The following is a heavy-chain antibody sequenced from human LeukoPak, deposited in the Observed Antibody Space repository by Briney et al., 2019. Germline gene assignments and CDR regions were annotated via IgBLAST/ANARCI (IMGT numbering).Heavy chain of an antibody. CDR2: IYSGGST. CDR1: GFTVSSNY. J-gene: IGHJ4*02. V-gene: IGHV3-53*01. Sequence: PGGSLRLACAASGFTVSSNYMSWVRQAPGKGLEWVSVIYSGGSTYYADSVKGRFTISRDNSKNTLYLQMNSLRAEDTAVYYCPRAQSLVAAVDYWGQGTLVTVSS. D-gene: IGHD6-19*01. CDR3: PRAQSLVAAVDY.